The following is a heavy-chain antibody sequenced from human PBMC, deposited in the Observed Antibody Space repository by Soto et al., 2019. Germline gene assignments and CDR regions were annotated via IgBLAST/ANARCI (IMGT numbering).Heavy chain of an antibody. J-gene: IGHJ5*02. CDR1: GYSISSSNW. CDR3: ARVPGP. CDR2: IYYSGTT. Sequence: ASETLSLTCAVSGYSISSSNWWGWIRQPPGKGLEWIGYIYYSGTTYYNPSLKSRVTISVDRSKNQFSLKLSSVPAADTAVYYCARVPGPWGQGTLVTVSS. V-gene: IGHV4-28*03.